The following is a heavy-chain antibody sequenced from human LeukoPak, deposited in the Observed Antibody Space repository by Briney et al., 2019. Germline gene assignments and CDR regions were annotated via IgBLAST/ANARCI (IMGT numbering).Heavy chain of an antibody. V-gene: IGHV3-33*01. CDR3: ARVDSSGYSEDY. Sequence: GGSLRLSCAASGFTFSSYGMHWVRQAPGKGLEWVAVIWYDGSNKYYADSVKGRFTISRDNSKNTLYLQMNSLRAEDTAVYYCARVDSSGYSEDYWGQGTLVTVSS. D-gene: IGHD3-22*01. CDR2: IWYDGSNK. CDR1: GFTFSSYG. J-gene: IGHJ4*02.